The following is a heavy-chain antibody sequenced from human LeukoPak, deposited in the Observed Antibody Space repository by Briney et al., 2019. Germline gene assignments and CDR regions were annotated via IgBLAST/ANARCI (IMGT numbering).Heavy chain of an antibody. J-gene: IGHJ4*02. Sequence: GGSLRLAWAAAGFTFSNAWMSWVRQAPGEGREWVGRIKSKTDGGTTDYDAHVKGRFTISRDDSKNTLYLQMNSLKTEDTAVYYCTTVGRYFDWLSLIDYWGQGTLVTVSS. CDR2: IKSKTDGGTT. CDR1: GFTFSNAW. CDR3: TTVGRYFDWLSLIDY. V-gene: IGHV3-15*01. D-gene: IGHD3-9*01.